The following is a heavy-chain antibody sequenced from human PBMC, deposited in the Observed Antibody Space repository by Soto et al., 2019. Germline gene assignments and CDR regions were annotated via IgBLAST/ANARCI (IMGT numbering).Heavy chain of an antibody. CDR2: ISAYNGNT. D-gene: IGHD5-12*01. J-gene: IGHJ4*02. V-gene: IGHV1-18*04. CDR3: ATDRRGSGYDYGDY. CDR1: GYTFTSCG. Sequence: ASVKVSCKASGYTFTSCGISWVRQAPGQGLEWMGWISAYNGNTNYAQKLQGRVTMTTDTSTSTAYMELRSLRSDDTAVYYCATDRRGSGYDYGDYWGQGTLVTVSS.